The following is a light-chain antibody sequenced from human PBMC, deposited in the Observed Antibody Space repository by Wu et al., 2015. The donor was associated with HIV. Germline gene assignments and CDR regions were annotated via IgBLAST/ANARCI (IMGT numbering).Light chain of an antibody. CDR3: QQYNTYSRT. CDR1: QSISIW. J-gene: IGKJ1*01. V-gene: IGKV1-5*03. CDR2: MAS. Sequence: DIQMTQSPSTLSASVGDRVTITCRASQSISIWLAWYQQKPGKAPKRLIYMASSLESGVPSRFSGSGSGTEFTLTITSLQPDDFATYYCQQYNTYSRTFGQGTKVEIK.